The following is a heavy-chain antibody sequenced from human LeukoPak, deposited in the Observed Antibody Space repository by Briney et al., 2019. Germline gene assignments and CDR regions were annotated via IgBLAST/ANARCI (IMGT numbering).Heavy chain of an antibody. D-gene: IGHD3-10*01. CDR2: IRYDGSNK. J-gene: IGHJ6*03. CDR1: GFTFSSYG. CDR3: AKDGWGSGSYYFYYYYYMDV. V-gene: IGHV3-30*02. Sequence: GGSLRLSCAASGFTFSSYGMHWVRQAPGKGLEWVAFIRYDGSNKYYADSVKGRFTISRDNSKNTLYLQMNSLRAEDTAVYYCAKDGWGSGSYYFYYYYYMDVWGKGTTVTISS.